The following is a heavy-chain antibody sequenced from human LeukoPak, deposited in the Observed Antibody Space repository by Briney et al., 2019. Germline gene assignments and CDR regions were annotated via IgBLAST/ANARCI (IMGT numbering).Heavy chain of an antibody. CDR1: GGSISSGGYY. Sequence: PSQTLSLTCTVSGGSISSGGYYWSWVRQHPGKGLEWLGYIYYSGSTYYNPSLKGRVPISVNTSKNQFSLKLTSWTAADTAVYSCASANYDYVWGSYRRDAFDIWGQGTMVTVSS. CDR2: IYYSGST. V-gene: IGHV4-31*03. D-gene: IGHD3-16*02. CDR3: ASANYDYVWGSYRRDAFDI. J-gene: IGHJ3*02.